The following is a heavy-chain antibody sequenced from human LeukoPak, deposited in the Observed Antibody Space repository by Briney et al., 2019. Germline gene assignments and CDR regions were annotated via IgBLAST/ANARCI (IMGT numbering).Heavy chain of an antibody. J-gene: IGHJ4*02. CDR1: GDSISSYY. CDR2: IYYSGGT. CDR3: ARQGSYGDYMLVDY. V-gene: IGHV4-59*08. D-gene: IGHD4-17*01. Sequence: SETLPLTCTVSGDSISSYYWSWIRQPPGKGLEWIGYIYYSGGTDYNPSLKSRVTISVDTSKNQFSLKLSSVTAADTAEYYCARQGSYGDYMLVDYWGQGTRVTVPS.